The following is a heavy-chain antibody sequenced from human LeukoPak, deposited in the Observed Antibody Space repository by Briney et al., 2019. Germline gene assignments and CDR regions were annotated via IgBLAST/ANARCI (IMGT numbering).Heavy chain of an antibody. J-gene: IGHJ4*02. CDR1: GGYITNNY. CDR2: IYYSGNT. Sequence: SETLSLTCTISGGYITNNYWGWIRQPPGKGLEWIGSIYYSGNTYYNASLKSQVSISIDTSKNQFSLRLTSVTAADTAVYYCARQTGSGLFILPGGQGTLVTVSS. D-gene: IGHD3/OR15-3a*01. CDR3: ARQTGSGLFILP. V-gene: IGHV4-39*01.